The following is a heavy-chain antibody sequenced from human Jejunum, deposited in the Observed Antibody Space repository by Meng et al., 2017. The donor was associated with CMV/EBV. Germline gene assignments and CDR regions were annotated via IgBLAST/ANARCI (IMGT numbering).Heavy chain of an antibody. Sequence: TSYGMSWVRQAPGQGIEWMGWISVHSGNTNYAQKFQGRVSMTADTSTNTAYMELRSLRSDDTAVYYCARDKVAGGYCSTTTCPQIFTYWGQGTLVTVSS. V-gene: IGHV1-18*01. CDR2: ISVHSGNT. CDR3: ARDKVAGGYCSTTTCPQIFTY. D-gene: IGHD2-2*01. CDR1: TSYG. J-gene: IGHJ4*02.